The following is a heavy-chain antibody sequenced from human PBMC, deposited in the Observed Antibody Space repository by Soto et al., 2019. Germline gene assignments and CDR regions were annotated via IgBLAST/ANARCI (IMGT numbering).Heavy chain of an antibody. CDR1: GGSISSYY. CDR3: ARDLLREYCSGGSCAGGGWYFDL. Sequence: QVQLQESGPGLAKPSETLSLTCTVSGGSISSYYWSWIRQPAGKGLEWIGRIYTSGSTNYNPSLKSRVTMSVDTSKNQFSLKLSSVTAADTAVYYCARDLLREYCSGGSCAGGGWYFDLWGRGTLVTVSS. V-gene: IGHV4-4*07. D-gene: IGHD2-15*01. CDR2: IYTSGST. J-gene: IGHJ2*01.